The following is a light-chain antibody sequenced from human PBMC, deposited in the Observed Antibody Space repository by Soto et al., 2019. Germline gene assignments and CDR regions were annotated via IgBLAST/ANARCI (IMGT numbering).Light chain of an antibody. CDR1: IHYDF. J-gene: IGLJ1*01. CDR3: ASYTSSSNYV. CDR2: EVS. V-gene: IGLV2-14*01. Sequence: QSVLTQPASVSGSRGQSITISCTGYIHYDFVSWYQQHPGTAPKLVIYEVSNRPSGTSDRFSGSKSGHTASLTISGLQTEDEAVYYCASYTSSSNYVFGTGTKVTVL.